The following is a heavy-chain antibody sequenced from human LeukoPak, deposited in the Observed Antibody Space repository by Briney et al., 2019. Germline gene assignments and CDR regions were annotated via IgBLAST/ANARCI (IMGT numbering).Heavy chain of an antibody. CDR2: INHSGST. CDR1: GGSFSGYY. D-gene: IGHD2-2*01. CDR3: ARGRYCSSTSCPGRYFDL. V-gene: IGHV4-34*01. J-gene: IGHJ2*01. Sequence: SETLSLTCAVYGGSFSGYYWSWIRQPPGKGLEWIGEINHSGSTNYNPSLKSRVTIPVDTSKNQFSLKLSSVTAADTAVYYCARGRYCSSTSCPGRYFDLWGRGTLVTVSS.